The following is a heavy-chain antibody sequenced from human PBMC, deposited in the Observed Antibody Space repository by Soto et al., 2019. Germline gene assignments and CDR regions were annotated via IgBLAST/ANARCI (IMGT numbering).Heavy chain of an antibody. D-gene: IGHD1-1*01. CDR2: LYWDDDK. J-gene: IGHJ4*02. V-gene: IGHV2-5*02. CDR3: AHRAGPHYNCNGGSFDF. Sequence: QITLKESGPPRVKPTQTLTLTCTFSGFSLSTSGVGVGWIRQSPGKALERLALLYWDDDKRYSISLKSRLTITKDTSKHQVVLTMPNKDPVDPATYSCAHRAGPHYNCNGGSFDFWGQGALVTVSS. CDR1: GFSLSTSGVG.